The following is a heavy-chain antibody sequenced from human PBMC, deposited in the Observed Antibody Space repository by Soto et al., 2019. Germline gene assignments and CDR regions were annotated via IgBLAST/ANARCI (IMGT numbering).Heavy chain of an antibody. CDR2: IYDSGST. Sequence: QVQLQESGPGLVKPSETLSLTCTVSGGSISNYYWSWIRQPPGKGLEWLAYIYDSGSTNYNPSLKSRVTISVDTSKNQVSLRLSSVAAADTAVYYFARHTTMILFDYWGQGTLVTVSS. V-gene: IGHV4-59*08. CDR3: ARHTTMILFDY. D-gene: IGHD3-22*01. CDR1: GGSISNYY. J-gene: IGHJ4*02.